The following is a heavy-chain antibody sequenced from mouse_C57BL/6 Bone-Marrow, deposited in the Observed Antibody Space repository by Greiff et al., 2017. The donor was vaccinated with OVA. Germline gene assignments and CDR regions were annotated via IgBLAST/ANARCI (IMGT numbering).Heavy chain of an antibody. CDR3: ARDETGRGDY. D-gene: IGHD4-1*01. J-gene: IGHJ4*01. CDR1: GYTFTSYG. Sequence: VQLQQSGAELVRPGSSVKMSCKTSGYTFTSYGINWVKQRPGQGLEWIGYIYLGNGYTEYNEKFKGKATLTSDTSSSTAYMQLSSLTSEDYAIYFCARDETGRGDYWGQGTSVTVSS. V-gene: IGHV1-58*01. CDR2: IYLGNGYT.